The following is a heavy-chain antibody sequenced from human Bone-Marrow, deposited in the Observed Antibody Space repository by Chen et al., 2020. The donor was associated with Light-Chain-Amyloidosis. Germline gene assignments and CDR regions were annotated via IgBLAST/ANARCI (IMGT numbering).Heavy chain of an antibody. CDR3: VSFRSGEEGFDT. Sequence: VRLVQSGAEVKKPGASVKVSCKASGYTFTGYYVHWVRQAPGQGLEWMGWTNPKTGGTNNAQKFQGRVTMTRDTSISTHYMELRRLRSDDTAVYFCVSFRSGEEGFDTWGQGTQVTVSS. CDR2: TNPKTGGT. CDR1: GYTFTGYY. V-gene: IGHV1-2*02. D-gene: IGHD7-27*01. J-gene: IGHJ5*01.